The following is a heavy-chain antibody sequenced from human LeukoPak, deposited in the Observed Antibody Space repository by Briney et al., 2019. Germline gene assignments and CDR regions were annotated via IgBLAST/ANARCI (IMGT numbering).Heavy chain of an antibody. V-gene: IGHV7-4-1*02. D-gene: IGHD6-19*01. Sequence: ASVKVSCKASGYTFTTYAMNWVRQAPGQGLEWMGWINTNTGNPTYAQGFTGRFVFSVDTSVSTAYLQISSLKTEDTAVYHCARGSASGWYLADYWGQGTLVTVSS. J-gene: IGHJ4*02. CDR1: GYTFTTYA. CDR2: INTNTGNP. CDR3: ARGSASGWYLADY.